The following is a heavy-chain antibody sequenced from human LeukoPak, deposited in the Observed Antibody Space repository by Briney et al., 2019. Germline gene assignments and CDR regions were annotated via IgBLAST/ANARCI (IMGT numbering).Heavy chain of an antibody. CDR2: ISRVISTV. CDR3: ARGSSWLDY. D-gene: IGHD6-13*01. V-gene: IGHV3-48*01. Sequence: GGSLRLSCAASGFTFNAYSMNWVRRAPGKGREGVSFISRVISTVYYADSVKGRFTISRDNAKNSMYLQINSLGVEDTAVYYCARGSSWLDYWGQGILVTASS. CDR1: GFTFNAYS. J-gene: IGHJ4*02.